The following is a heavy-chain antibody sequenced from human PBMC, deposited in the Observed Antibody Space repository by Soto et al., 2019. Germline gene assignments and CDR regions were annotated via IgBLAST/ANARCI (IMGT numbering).Heavy chain of an antibody. CDR3: AAYSGSFYNGMDV. J-gene: IGHJ6*02. V-gene: IGHV5-51*01. D-gene: IGHD1-26*01. CDR1: GYSFTSYW. Sequence: GESLKISCKASGYSFTSYWIGWVRQMPGKGLEWMGIIYPGDSDTRYSPSFQGQVTISADKSISTAYLQWSSLKASDTAMYSCAAYSGSFYNGMDVWGQGTTVTVSS. CDR2: IYPGDSDT.